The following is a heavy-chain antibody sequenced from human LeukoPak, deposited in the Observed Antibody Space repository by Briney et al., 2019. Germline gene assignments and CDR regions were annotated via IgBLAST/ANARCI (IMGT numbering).Heavy chain of an antibody. CDR1: GGSISSYY. D-gene: IGHD4-11*01. CDR2: MYYIETSS. Sequence: PSETLSLTCTVSGGSISSYYWSWIRQSPGKGLEYIGYMYYIETSSNYNPSLKSRVTISVDTSKNQFSLKLSSVTAADTAVYYCASQTIHYSNYAGYYYYYMDVWGKGTTVTVSS. CDR3: ASQTIHYSNYAGYYYYYMDV. J-gene: IGHJ6*03. V-gene: IGHV4-59*01.